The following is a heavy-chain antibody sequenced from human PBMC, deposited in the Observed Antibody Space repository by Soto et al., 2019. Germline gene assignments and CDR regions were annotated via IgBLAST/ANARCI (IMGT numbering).Heavy chain of an antibody. CDR2: IYYSGST. J-gene: IGHJ6*02. CDR1: GGSISSYY. CDR3: ARGPGYSSGGPRTYYYYGMDV. V-gene: IGHV4-59*01. Sequence: SQTLSLTCTVSGGSISSYYWSWIRQPPGKGLEWIGYIYYSGSTNYNPSLKSRVTISVDTSKNQFSLKLSSVTAADTAVYYCARGPGYSSGGPRTYYYYGMDVWGQGTTVTVSS. D-gene: IGHD6-19*01.